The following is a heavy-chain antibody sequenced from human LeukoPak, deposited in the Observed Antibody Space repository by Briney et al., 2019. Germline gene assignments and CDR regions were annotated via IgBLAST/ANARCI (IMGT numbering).Heavy chain of an antibody. V-gene: IGHV3-23*01. J-gene: IGHJ4*02. CDR3: AKDGREVVTIFGVVIIGGYYFDY. D-gene: IGHD3-3*01. CDR1: GFTVSSNY. Sequence: PGGSLRLSCAASGFTVSSNYMSWVRQAPGKGLEWVSAISGSGGSTYYADSVKGRFTISRDNSKNTLYLQMNSLRAEDTAVYYCAKDGREVVTIFGVVIIGGYYFDYWGQGTLVTVSS. CDR2: ISGSGGST.